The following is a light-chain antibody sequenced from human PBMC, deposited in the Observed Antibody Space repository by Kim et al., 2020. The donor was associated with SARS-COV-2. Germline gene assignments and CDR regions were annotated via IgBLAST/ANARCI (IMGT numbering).Light chain of an antibody. CDR3: QVWDSSSDHWV. CDR2: YDS. CDR1: NIGGKS. J-gene: IGLJ3*02. Sequence: SYELTQPPSVSVAPGKTARITCGGNNIGGKSVHWYQQQPGQAPVLVIYYDSDRPSGIPERISGSNSGNTATLTINMVEAGDEADYYCQVWDSSSDHWVFCGGTQLTVL. V-gene: IGLV3-21*04.